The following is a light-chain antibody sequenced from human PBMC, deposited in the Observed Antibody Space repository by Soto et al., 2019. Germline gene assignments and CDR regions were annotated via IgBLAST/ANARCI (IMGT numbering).Light chain of an antibody. CDR1: QSVSGTY. V-gene: IGKV3-20*01. CDR2: DAS. CDR3: QHYGKSPRFFT. J-gene: IGKJ3*01. Sequence: EIVLTQSPGSLSLSPGERATLSCRASQSVSGTYLAWYQQKPGQAPRLLIYDASTRATGIPDKFIGSGSGSDFSLTIRRLEPEDSAMYYCQHYGKSPRFFTFGPGTKVDIK.